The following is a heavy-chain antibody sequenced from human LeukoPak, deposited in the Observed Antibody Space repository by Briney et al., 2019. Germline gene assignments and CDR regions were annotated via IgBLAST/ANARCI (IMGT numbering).Heavy chain of an antibody. V-gene: IGHV1-8*01. D-gene: IGHD5-18*01. Sequence: ASVKVSCKASGYTFTSYDINWVRQATGQGLEWMGWMNPNSGNTGYAQKFQGRVAMTRNTSITTAYMELSSLRSEDTAVYYCARGLGRTAMVTRGGVRFDYWGQGALVTVSS. J-gene: IGHJ4*02. CDR1: GYTFTSYD. CDR2: MNPNSGNT. CDR3: ARGLGRTAMVTRGGVRFDY.